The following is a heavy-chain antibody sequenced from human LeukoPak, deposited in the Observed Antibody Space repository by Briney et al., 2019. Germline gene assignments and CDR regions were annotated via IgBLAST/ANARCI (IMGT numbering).Heavy chain of an antibody. CDR3: AKGQDFWAYYFDY. V-gene: IGHV3-30*02. Sequence: GGSLRLSCAASGFTFSSYGMHWVRQAPGKGLEWVAVIWYGGSNKYYADSVKGRFTISRDNSKNTLYLQMNSLRAEDTAVYYCAKGQDFWAYYFDYWGQGTLVTVSS. CDR1: GFTFSSYG. CDR2: IWYGGSNK. D-gene: IGHD3-3*01. J-gene: IGHJ4*02.